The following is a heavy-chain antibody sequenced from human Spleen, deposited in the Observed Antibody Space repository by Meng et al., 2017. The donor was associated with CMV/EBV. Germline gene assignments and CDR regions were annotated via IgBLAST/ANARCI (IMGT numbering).Heavy chain of an antibody. CDR1: GFIVSDHY. CDR2: TRHKGHSYST. CDR3: AVVAGGGKTFDY. D-gene: IGHD4-23*01. J-gene: IGHJ4*02. V-gene: IGHV3-72*01. Sequence: SGFIVSDHYMEWVRQETGKGLEWVGRTRHKGHSYSTDYAASVKGRFTISRDESKNSLYLQMNSLKTEDTAVYYCAVVAGGGKTFDYWGQETLVTVSS.